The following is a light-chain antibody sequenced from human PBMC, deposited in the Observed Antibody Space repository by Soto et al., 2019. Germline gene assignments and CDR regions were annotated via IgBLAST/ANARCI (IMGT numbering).Light chain of an antibody. CDR2: DAS. J-gene: IGKJ4*01. CDR1: QSVGNNY. Sequence: EIVLTQSPGTLSLSPGEGATLSCRASQSVGNNYLAWYQQKPGQAPRFLMYDASTRATGIPDRFSGSGSGTDFTLTISRLESEDFAVYHCQQYGRTPLTFGGGTKVEIK. V-gene: IGKV3-20*01. CDR3: QQYGRTPLT.